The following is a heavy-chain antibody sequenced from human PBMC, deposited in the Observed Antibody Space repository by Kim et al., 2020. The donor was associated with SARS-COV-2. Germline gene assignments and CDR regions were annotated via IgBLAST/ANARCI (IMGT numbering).Heavy chain of an antibody. V-gene: IGHV3-11*01. CDR3: AVGSTGYPTSTFDP. J-gene: IGHJ5*02. D-gene: IGHD3-9*01. CDR1: GFTFSDYY. Sequence: GGSLRLSCVASGFTFSDYYMSWIRQAPGKGLEWVSYISSSGSTIYYADSVKGRFTISRDNAKNSLYLQMNSLRAEDTAVYYCAVGSTGYPTSTFDPWGQGTLVTVSS. CDR2: ISSSGSTI.